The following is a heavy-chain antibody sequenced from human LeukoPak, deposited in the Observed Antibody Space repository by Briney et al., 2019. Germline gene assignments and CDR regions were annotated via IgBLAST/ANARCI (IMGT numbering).Heavy chain of an antibody. J-gene: IGHJ6*02. CDR2: INHSGST. CDR3: ARSFCSGXSCXSVRYYYYGMDV. D-gene: IGHD2-15*01. V-gene: IGHV4-34*01. Sequence: PSETLSLTCAVYGGSFSGYYWSWIRQPPGKGLEWIGEINHSGSTNYNPSLKSRVTISVDTSKNQFSLKLSSVTAADTAVYYCARSFCSGXSCXSVRYYYYGMDVWGQGTTVTVSS. CDR1: GGSFSGYY.